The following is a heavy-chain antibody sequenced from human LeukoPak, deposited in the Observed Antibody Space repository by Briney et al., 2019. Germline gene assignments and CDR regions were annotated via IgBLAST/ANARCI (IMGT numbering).Heavy chain of an antibody. V-gene: IGHV1-69*05. J-gene: IGHJ4*02. D-gene: IGHD4-17*01. CDR1: GGTFSSYA. CDR3: AASLGDYGDYAFDY. CDR2: IIPIFGTA. Sequence: GASVKVSCKASGGTFSSYAISWVRQAPGQGLEWMGGIIPIFGTANYAQKFQERVTITRDMSTSTAYMELSSLRSEDTAVYYCAASLGDYGDYAFDYWGQGTLVTVSS.